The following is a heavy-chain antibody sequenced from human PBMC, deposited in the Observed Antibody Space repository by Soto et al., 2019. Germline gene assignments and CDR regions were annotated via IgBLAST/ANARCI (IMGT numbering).Heavy chain of an antibody. CDR3: ARGLYCSSTSCYYMDV. CDR2: MNPNSGNT. Sequence: ASVKVSCKASGYTFTSYDINWVRQATGQGLEWMGWMNPNSGNTGYAQKFQGRVTMTRNTSISTAYMELSSLRSEDTAVYYCARGLYCSSTSCYYMDVWGKGTTVTVSS. J-gene: IGHJ6*03. D-gene: IGHD2-2*01. CDR1: GYTFTSYD. V-gene: IGHV1-8*01.